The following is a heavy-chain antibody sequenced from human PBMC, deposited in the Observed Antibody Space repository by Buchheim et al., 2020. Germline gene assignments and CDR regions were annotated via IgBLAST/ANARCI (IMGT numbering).Heavy chain of an antibody. CDR2: INHSGST. Sequence: QVQLQQWGAGLLKPSETLSLTCAVYGGSFSGYYWSWIRQPPGKGLEWIGEINHSGSTNYNPSLKSRVTISVDTSKNQFSLKLSSVNAADTAVYYCAREGTYSGSYYPYYYGMDVWGQGTT. CDR1: GGSFSGYY. J-gene: IGHJ6*02. V-gene: IGHV4-34*01. D-gene: IGHD1-26*01. CDR3: AREGTYSGSYYPYYYGMDV.